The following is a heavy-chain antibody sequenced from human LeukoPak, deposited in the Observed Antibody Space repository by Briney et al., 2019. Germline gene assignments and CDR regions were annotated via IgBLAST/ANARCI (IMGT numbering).Heavy chain of an antibody. Sequence: GGSLRLSCAASGFTFSSYAMSWVRQAPGKGLEWVSAISGSGGSTYYADSVKGRFTISRDNSKNALYLQMNSLRAEDTAVYYCAKDNVITFGGVMQYWGQGTLVTVSS. V-gene: IGHV3-23*01. CDR1: GFTFSSYA. D-gene: IGHD3-16*01. J-gene: IGHJ4*02. CDR2: ISGSGGST. CDR3: AKDNVITFGGVMQY.